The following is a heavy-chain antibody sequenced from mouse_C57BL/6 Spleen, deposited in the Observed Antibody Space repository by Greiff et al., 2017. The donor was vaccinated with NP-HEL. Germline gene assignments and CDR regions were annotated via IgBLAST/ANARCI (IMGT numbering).Heavy chain of an antibody. D-gene: IGHD1-1*01. V-gene: IGHV1-50*01. CDR3: ARRITYYYAMDY. CDR1: GYTFTSYW. Sequence: QVQLQQPGAELVKPGASVKLSCKASGYTFTSYWMQWVKQRPGQGLEWIGEIDPSDSYTNYNQKFKGKATLTVDKSSSTAYMQLSILTSEDSAVYYCARRITYYYAMDYWGQGTSVTVSS. J-gene: IGHJ4*01. CDR2: IDPSDSYT.